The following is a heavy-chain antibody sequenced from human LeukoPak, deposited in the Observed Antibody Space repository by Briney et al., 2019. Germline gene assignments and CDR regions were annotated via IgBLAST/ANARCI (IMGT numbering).Heavy chain of an antibody. D-gene: IGHD5-24*01. CDR1: GFIVSSNY. Sequence: GSLRLSCAASGFIVSSNYMNWVRQAPGKGLEWVSVIYSGGHTYYTDSVKGRFTISRDISNNTLYLRMNSLRPDDTAVYYCARSTRDGYNHYHYYYMDVWGKGTTVTVSS. CDR3: ARSTRDGYNHYHYYYMDV. V-gene: IGHV3-53*01. CDR2: IYSGGHT. J-gene: IGHJ6*03.